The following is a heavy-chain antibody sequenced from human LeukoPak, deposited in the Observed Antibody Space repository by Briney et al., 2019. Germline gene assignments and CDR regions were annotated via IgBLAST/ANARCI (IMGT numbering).Heavy chain of an antibody. CDR3: ARTEESGYSYGYFGYYYYIDV. V-gene: IGHV4-59*01. D-gene: IGHD5-18*01. J-gene: IGHJ6*03. CDR1: GGSISSYY. Sequence: SETLSLTCTVSGGSISSYYWSWIRQPPGKGLEYIGYIYYSGSTNYNPSLKSRVTISVDTSKNQFSLKLSSVTAADTAVYYCARTEESGYSYGYFGYYYYIDVWGKGTTVTVSS. CDR2: IYYSGST.